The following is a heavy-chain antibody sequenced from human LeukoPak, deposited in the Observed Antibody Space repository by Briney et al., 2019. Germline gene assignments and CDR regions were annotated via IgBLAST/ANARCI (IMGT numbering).Heavy chain of an antibody. CDR3: ARWGLGAASTY. D-gene: IGHD6-25*01. Sequence: ASVKVSCKTSGYTFTSYGISWVRQAPGQGLEWMGWINAYNGNTYYAQKLQGRVTMTTDTSTSTPYMELRSLRSDDTAAYYCARWGLGAASTYWGKGTTGTIPS. V-gene: IGHV1-18*01. CDR1: GYTFTSYG. J-gene: IGHJ6*01. CDR2: INAYNGNT.